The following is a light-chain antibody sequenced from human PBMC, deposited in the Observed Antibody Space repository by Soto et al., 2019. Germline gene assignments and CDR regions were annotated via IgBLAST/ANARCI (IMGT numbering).Light chain of an antibody. CDR3: QQYNSYSPWT. CDR2: KAS. V-gene: IGKV1-5*03. Sequence: DIQLTQSPSLLSASVGDRVTITCRSSQSISSWLAWYQQKPGKAPKLLIYKASSLESGVPSRFSGSGSGTEFTLTISSLQPEDFATYYCQQYNSYSPWTFGQGTKVDIK. J-gene: IGKJ1*01. CDR1: QSISSW.